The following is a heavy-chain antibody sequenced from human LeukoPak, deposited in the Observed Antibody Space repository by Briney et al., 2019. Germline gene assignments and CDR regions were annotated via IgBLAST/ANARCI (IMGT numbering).Heavy chain of an antibody. CDR2: INPNSGGT. CDR3: ARGSGYSHGAFDI. V-gene: IGHV1-2*02. CDR1: GGTFSSYA. J-gene: IGHJ3*02. D-gene: IGHD3-22*01. Sequence: ASVKVSCKASGGTFSSYAISWVRQAPGQGLEWMGWINPNSGGTNYAQKFQGRVTMTRDTSISTAYMELSSLRSEDTAVYYCARGSGYSHGAFDIWGQGTMVTVSS.